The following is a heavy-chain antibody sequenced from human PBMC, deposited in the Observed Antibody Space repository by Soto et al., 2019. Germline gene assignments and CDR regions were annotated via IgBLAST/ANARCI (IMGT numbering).Heavy chain of an antibody. D-gene: IGHD3-16*02. J-gene: IGHJ6*03. CDR3: ARWGLSGHYYYMDV. CDR1: GFTFSTYW. Sequence: EVQLVESGGGLVQPGGSLRLSCAASGFTFSTYWMTWVRQAPGKGLEWVANIKPDGSEKKYVDSVKGRFTFSRDNAKNSLYLQMSSLRDDDTAVYYCARWGLSGHYYYMDVLGKGTTVTVSS. CDR2: IKPDGSEK. V-gene: IGHV3-7*01.